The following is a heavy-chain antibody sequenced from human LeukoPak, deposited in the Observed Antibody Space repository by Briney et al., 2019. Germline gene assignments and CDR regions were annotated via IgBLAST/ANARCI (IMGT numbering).Heavy chain of an antibody. D-gene: IGHD3-22*01. CDR1: GGSISSYY. V-gene: IGHV4-59*01. CDR2: IFYSGST. CDR3: ARDTGYLGSNYGMDV. J-gene: IGHJ6*02. Sequence: SATLSLTCTVSGGSISSYYWSWIRQPPGKGLEWIGYIFYSGSTNCNPSLKSRVTISVDTSKNQFSLNLSSVTAADTAICYCARDTGYLGSNYGMDVWGQGTTVTVSS.